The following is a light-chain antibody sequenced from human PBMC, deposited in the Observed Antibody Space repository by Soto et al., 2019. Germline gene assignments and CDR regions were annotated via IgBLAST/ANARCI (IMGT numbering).Light chain of an antibody. Sequence: EIVMTQSPATLSVSPGERATLSCRASQSVSSNLAWYQQNPGQAPRLLMYGASTRATGFPARISGSGSGTEFTLTVSSLQSEDFAVYYCQQYDNWPPTFGQGTKVEIK. V-gene: IGKV3-15*01. CDR3: QQYDNWPPT. CDR2: GAS. CDR1: QSVSSN. J-gene: IGKJ1*01.